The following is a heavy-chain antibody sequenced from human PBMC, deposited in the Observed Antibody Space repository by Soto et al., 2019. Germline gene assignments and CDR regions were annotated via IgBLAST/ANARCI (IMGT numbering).Heavy chain of an antibody. CDR1: GGSISSSSYY. CDR2: IYYSGST. J-gene: IGHJ2*01. V-gene: IGHV4-39*01. CDR3: ARLPVNYSSGWYRRDNWYFDL. D-gene: IGHD6-19*01. Sequence: SETLSLTCTVSGGSISSSSYYWGWIRQPPGKGLEWIGSIYYSGSTYYNPSLKSRVTISVDTSKNQFSLKLSSVTAADTAVYYCARLPVNYSSGWYRRDNWYFDLWGRGTLVTVSS.